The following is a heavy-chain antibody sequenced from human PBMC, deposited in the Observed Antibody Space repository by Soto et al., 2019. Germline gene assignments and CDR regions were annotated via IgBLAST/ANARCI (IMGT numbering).Heavy chain of an antibody. Sequence: GGSLSLSCVASRFSFSSYEMSWVRHAAGKGLEWVSRVSLTGDRTNYAGSVKGRFTVSRDNFKNTLYLEMDSLRPEDTAIYYCARGGGYCTPTSCAIDSWGRGTPVTVSS. CDR2: VSLTGDRT. CDR1: RFSFSSYE. CDR3: ARGGGYCTPTSCAIDS. V-gene: IGHV3-23*01. J-gene: IGHJ4*02. D-gene: IGHD2-8*01.